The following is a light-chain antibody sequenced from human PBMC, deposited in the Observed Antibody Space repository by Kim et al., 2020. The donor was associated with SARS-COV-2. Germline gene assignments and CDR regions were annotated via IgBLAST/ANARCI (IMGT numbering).Light chain of an antibody. V-gene: IGKV1-27*01. CDR2: AAS. CDR3: QKYNSAPWT. CDR1: QDIANS. Sequence: ASEEDRFTSTCRASQDIANSLAWYQQKPGKVPQVLIYAASTLQSGVPSRFSGSGSGTEFTLTIGSVQTEDVATYYCQKYNSAPWTFGPGTKVDIK. J-gene: IGKJ1*01.